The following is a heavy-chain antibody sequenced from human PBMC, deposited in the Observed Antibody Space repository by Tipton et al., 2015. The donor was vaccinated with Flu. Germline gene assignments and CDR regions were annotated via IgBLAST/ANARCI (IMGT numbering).Heavy chain of an antibody. Sequence: TLSLTCTVSGGSMTYFYWSWIRQSPGKGLEWIGYVYFNGATGYNPSLRSRVTISVDTAKNQFSLRLDSATAADMAVYYCARVPRGDGFIGYYYGLDVWGQGTTVTVSS. CDR2: VYFNGAT. D-gene: IGHD3-16*01. V-gene: IGHV4-59*01. J-gene: IGHJ6*02. CDR1: GGSMTYFY. CDR3: ARVPRGDGFIGYYYGLDV.